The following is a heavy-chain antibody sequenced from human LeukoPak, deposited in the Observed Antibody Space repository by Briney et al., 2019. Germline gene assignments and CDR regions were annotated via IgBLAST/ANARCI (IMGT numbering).Heavy chain of an antibody. J-gene: IGHJ4*02. Sequence: PSETLSLTCTVSGASIRSGDYYWSWIRQPPGKGLEWIGYIYHSGSTYYNPSLKSRVTISVDRSKNQFSLKLSSVTAADTAVYYCALGAYYDFWSGPPLLWGQGTLVTVSS. V-gene: IGHV4-30-2*01. D-gene: IGHD3-3*01. CDR1: GASIRSGDYY. CDR3: ALGAYYDFWSGPPLL. CDR2: IYHSGST.